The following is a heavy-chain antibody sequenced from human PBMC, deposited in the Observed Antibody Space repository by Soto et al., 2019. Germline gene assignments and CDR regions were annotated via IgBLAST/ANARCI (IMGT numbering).Heavy chain of an antibody. V-gene: IGHV4-59*01. CDR2: IYYSGST. CDR1: GGSISSYY. J-gene: IGHJ4*02. D-gene: IGHD3-16*02. Sequence: PSETLSLTCTVSGGSISSYYWSWIRRPPGKGLEWIGYIYYSGSTNYNPSLKSRVTISVDTSKNQFSLKLSSVTAADTAVYYCARGRIMITFGGVIPEYYFDYWGQGTLVTVSS. CDR3: ARGRIMITFGGVIPEYYFDY.